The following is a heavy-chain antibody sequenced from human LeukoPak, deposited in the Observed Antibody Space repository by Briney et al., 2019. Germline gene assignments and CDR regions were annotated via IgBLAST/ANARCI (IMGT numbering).Heavy chain of an antibody. J-gene: IGHJ3*02. D-gene: IGHD3-22*01. Sequence: ASVKVSCKDSGYTFTGYYMHWVRQAPGQGLEWMGWINANSGGTKYAQKFQGGVTMTRDTSISTAYMELSRLRSDDTAVYYCASFYDSSAYRYAFDIWGQGTMVTVSS. CDR1: GYTFTGYY. V-gene: IGHV1-2*02. CDR3: ASFYDSSAYRYAFDI. CDR2: INANSGGT.